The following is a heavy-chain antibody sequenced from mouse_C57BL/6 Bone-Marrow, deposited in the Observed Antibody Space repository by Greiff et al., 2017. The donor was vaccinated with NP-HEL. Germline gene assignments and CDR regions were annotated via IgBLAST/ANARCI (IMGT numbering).Heavy chain of an antibody. CDR1: GYTFTDYN. J-gene: IGHJ1*03. CDR3: ARWAYYSNYDWYFDV. D-gene: IGHD2-5*01. V-gene: IGHV1-22*01. CDR2: INPNNGGT. Sequence: EVQLVESGPELVKPGASVKMSCKASGYTFTDYNMHWVKQSHGKSLEWIGYINPNNGGTSYNQKFKGKATLTVNKSSSTAYMELRSLTSEDSAVYYCARWAYYSNYDWYFDVWGTGTTVTVSS.